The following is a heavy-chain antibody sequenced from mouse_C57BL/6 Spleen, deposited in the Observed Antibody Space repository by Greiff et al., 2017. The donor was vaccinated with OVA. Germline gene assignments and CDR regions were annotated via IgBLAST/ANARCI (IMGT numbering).Heavy chain of an antibody. V-gene: IGHV1-64*01. D-gene: IGHD1-1*01. CDR2: IHPNSGST. J-gene: IGHJ1*03. Sequence: QVQLQQPGAELVKPGASVKLSCKASGYTFTSYWMHWVKQRPGQGLEWIGMIHPNSGSTNYNEKFKSKATLTVDKSSSTAYMQLSRLTSEDSAVYYCARNYYGSSYSWYFDVWGTGTTVTVSS. CDR3: ARNYYGSSYSWYFDV. CDR1: GYTFTSYW.